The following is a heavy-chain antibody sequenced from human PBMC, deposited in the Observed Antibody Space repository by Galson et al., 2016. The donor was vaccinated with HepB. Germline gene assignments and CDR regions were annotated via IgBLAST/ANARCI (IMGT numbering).Heavy chain of an antibody. D-gene: IGHD6-19*01. J-gene: IGHJ4*01. CDR3: AEIRYSSKDRDQSDY. CDR2: MYHTGNT. Sequence: SETLSLTCVVSGDSISSGNWWSWVRQTPGRGLEWIGQMYHTGNTDHNPSLKSRVTMSIDKSKNEFSLYLTSVTAADTAVYYCAEIRYSSKDRDQSDYWGQGTLVTVSS. CDR1: GDSISSGNW. V-gene: IGHV4/OR15-8*02.